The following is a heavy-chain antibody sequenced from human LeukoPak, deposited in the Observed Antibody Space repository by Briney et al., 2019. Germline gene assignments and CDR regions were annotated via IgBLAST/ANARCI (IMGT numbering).Heavy chain of an antibody. CDR1: GYTFTGYY. CDR3: ARMHYYDSSGYYFDY. D-gene: IGHD3-22*01. CDR2: IIPILGIA. V-gene: IGHV1-69*02. Sequence: SVKVSCKASGYTFTGYYMHWVRQAPGQGLEWMGRIIPILGIANYAQKFQGRVTITADKSTSTAYMELSSLRSEDTAVYYCARMHYYDSSGYYFDYWGQGTLVTVSS. J-gene: IGHJ4*02.